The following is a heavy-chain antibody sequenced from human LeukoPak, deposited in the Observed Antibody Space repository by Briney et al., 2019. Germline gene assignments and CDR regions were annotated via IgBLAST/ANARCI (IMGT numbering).Heavy chain of an antibody. D-gene: IGHD2-21*01. CDR1: GGSISSGSYY. V-gene: IGHV4-61*02. CDR2: IYTSGST. J-gene: IGHJ5*02. CDR3: ARHIVVATNWFDP. Sequence: SSETLSLTCTVSGGSISSGSYYWSWIRQPAGKGLEWIGRIYTSGSTNYNPSLKSRVTISVDTSKNQFSLKLSSVTAADTAVYYCARHIVVATNWFDPWGQGTLVTVSS.